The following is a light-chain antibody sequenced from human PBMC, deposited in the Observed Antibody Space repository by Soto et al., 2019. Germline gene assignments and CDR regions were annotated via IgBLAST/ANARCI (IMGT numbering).Light chain of an antibody. J-gene: IGLJ2*01. V-gene: IGLV4-69*01. CDR1: SGHSSYA. CDR2: LNSDGSH. CDR3: QTWGSGIRVV. Sequence: QSVLTQSPSASASLGASVKFTCTLSSGHSSYAIAWHQQQPEKGPRYLMKLNSDGSHSKGDGIPDRFSGSSSGAERYLTISSLQSEDEAAYYCQTWGSGIRVVFGGGTKLTVL.